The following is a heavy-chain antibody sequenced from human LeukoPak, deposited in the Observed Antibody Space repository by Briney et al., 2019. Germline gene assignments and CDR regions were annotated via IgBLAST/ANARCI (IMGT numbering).Heavy chain of an antibody. CDR1: GFTFSNYA. V-gene: IGHV3-23*01. D-gene: IGHD6-13*01. CDR3: AKGRYSSSWGDFDY. J-gene: IGHJ4*02. Sequence: GGSLRLSCAASGFTFSNYAMTWVRQTPEKGLEWVSLISGGGTNTYQPDSVKGRFTISRDDSKNTLYLQMNSLRAEDTAVYYCAKGRYSSSWGDFDYWGQGTLVTVSS. CDR2: ISGGGTNT.